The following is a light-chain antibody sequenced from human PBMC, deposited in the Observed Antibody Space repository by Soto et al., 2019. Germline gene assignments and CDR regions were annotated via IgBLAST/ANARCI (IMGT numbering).Light chain of an antibody. CDR3: QQYGSSPLT. V-gene: IGKV3-20*01. J-gene: IGKJ4*01. CDR2: GAS. CDR1: QSVSSSY. Sequence: EIVLTQSPGTLSLSPGERATLSCRASQSVSSSYLAWYQQKPGRAPRLLIYGASSRATGIPDRFSGSGSGIDFTLTISRLEPEDFAVYYCQQYGSSPLTFGGGTKVEIK.